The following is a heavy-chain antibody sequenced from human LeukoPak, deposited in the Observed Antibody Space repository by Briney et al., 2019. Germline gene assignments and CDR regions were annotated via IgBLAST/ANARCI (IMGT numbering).Heavy chain of an antibody. CDR1: GFTFGDYA. V-gene: IGHV3-49*04. CDR3: TRCPSGSYNLKFDP. CDR2: IRSKAYGGTT. J-gene: IGHJ5*02. D-gene: IGHD1-26*01. Sequence: PGGSLRLSCTASGFTFGDYAMSWVRQAPGKGLEWVGFIRSKAYGGTTEYAASVKGRFTISRDGSKSIAYLQMNSLKTEDTAVYYCTRCPSGSYNLKFDPWGQGTLVTVSS.